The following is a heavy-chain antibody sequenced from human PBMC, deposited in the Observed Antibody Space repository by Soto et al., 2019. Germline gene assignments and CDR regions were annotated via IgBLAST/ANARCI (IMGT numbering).Heavy chain of an antibody. Sequence: EVQLLESGGGLVQPGGSLRLTCAASGFTFSNYAMIWIRQVPGKGLEWVSGLYGNGGGIHYADSVKGRFTISRDNSAYSVYLQMNSLRAEDTAVYYCAKGPGYWEAHAFDIWGQGTMVTVSS. CDR2: LYGNGGGI. J-gene: IGHJ3*02. CDR3: AKGPGYWEAHAFDI. D-gene: IGHD2-8*02. V-gene: IGHV3-23*01. CDR1: GFTFSNYA.